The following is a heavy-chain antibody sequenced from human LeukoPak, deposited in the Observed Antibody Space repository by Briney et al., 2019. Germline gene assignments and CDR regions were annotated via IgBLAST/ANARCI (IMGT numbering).Heavy chain of an antibody. Sequence: SVKVSCKASGYTFASYDINWVRQATGQGLEWMGWMKPNSGNTGYTQKFQGRVTMTRNTSISTAYMELSSLRSEDTAVYYCARVASYDTTGYDAFDIWGQGTMVTVSS. CDR1: GYTFASYD. J-gene: IGHJ3*02. CDR2: MKPNSGNT. D-gene: IGHD3-22*01. CDR3: ARVASYDTTGYDAFDI. V-gene: IGHV1-8*01.